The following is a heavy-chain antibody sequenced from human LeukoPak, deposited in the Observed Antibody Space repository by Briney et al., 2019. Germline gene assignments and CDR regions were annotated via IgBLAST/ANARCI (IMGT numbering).Heavy chain of an antibody. D-gene: IGHD1-1*01. CDR3: ARGLDTQEPGADTYYYYGMDV. Sequence: SETLSLTCAVYGVSFSGYYWSWIRQPPGKGLEWIGEINHSGSTYYNPSLKSRVTISVDRSKNQFSLKLSSVTAADTAVYYCARGLDTQEPGADTYYYYGMDVWGQGTTVTVSS. V-gene: IGHV4-34*01. CDR2: INHSGST. J-gene: IGHJ6*02. CDR1: GVSFSGYY.